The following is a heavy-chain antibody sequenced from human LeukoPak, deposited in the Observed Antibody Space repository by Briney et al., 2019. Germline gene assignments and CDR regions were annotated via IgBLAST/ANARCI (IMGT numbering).Heavy chain of an antibody. CDR2: IYSGGST. V-gene: IGHV3-53*01. CDR3: ARDGVGAADY. J-gene: IGHJ4*02. Sequence: PGGSLRLSCAASGFTFSSYEMNWVRQAPGKGLEWVSVIYSGGSTYYADSVKGRFTISRDNSKNTLYLQMNSLRAEDTAVYYCARDGVGAADYWGQGTLVTVSS. CDR1: GFTFSSYE. D-gene: IGHD2-15*01.